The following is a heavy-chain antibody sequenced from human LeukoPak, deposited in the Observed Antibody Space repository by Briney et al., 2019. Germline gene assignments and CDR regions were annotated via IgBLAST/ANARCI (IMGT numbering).Heavy chain of an antibody. Sequence: ASVKVSCKASGYTFTSYYMHWVRQAPGQGLEWMGIINPSGGSTSYAQKFQGRVTMTRDTSTSTVNMELSSLRSEDTAVYYCARARACYYDYSGMGYWGQGTLVTVSS. CDR1: GYTFTSYY. CDR3: ARARACYYDYSGMGY. CDR2: INPSGGST. V-gene: IGHV1-46*01. D-gene: IGHD3-22*01. J-gene: IGHJ4*02.